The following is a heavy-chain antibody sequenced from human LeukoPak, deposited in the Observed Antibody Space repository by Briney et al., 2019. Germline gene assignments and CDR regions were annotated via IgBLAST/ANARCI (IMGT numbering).Heavy chain of an antibody. Sequence: SETLSLTCTVSGCSISSGYHWGWIRQPPGKGLEWIGSIYHSGSTYYNPSLKSRVTISVDKSKNQFSLKLSSVTAADTAVYYCARDRVAAAYYFDYWGQGTLVTVSS. D-gene: IGHD6-13*01. J-gene: IGHJ4*02. V-gene: IGHV4-38-2*02. CDR2: IYHSGST. CDR1: GCSISSGYH. CDR3: ARDRVAAAYYFDY.